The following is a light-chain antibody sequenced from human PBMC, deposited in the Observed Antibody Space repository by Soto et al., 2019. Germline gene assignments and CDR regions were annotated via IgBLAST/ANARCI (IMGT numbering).Light chain of an antibody. Sequence: EIVLTQSPATLSLSPGERATLSCRASQSVSSYLQWYQQRPGQAPRLLIYHASNRAAGIPARFIGSGSGTDFTLTISSLEPEDFAVYYCHQRYSWPPLTFGGGTKVEIK. CDR1: QSVSSY. J-gene: IGKJ4*01. V-gene: IGKV3-11*01. CDR3: HQRYSWPPLT. CDR2: HAS.